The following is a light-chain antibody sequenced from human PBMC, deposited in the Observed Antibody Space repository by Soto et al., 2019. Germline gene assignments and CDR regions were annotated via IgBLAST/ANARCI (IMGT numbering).Light chain of an antibody. CDR3: QQLNSYPRT. CDR2: AAS. J-gene: IGKJ1*01. CDR1: QGISSY. V-gene: IGKV1-9*01. Sequence: DIQLTQSPSFLSASVGDRVTITCRASQGISSYLAWYQQKPGKAPKLLIYAASTLQSGVPSRFGGSGSGTEFTVTISSLQPEDFATYYCQQLNSYPRTFGQGTKVEIK.